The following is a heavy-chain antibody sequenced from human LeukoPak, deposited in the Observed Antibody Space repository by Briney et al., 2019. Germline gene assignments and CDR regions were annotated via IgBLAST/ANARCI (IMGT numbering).Heavy chain of an antibody. V-gene: IGHV3-9*01. CDR1: GFTFDDYA. CDR2: ISWNSGSI. J-gene: IGHJ4*02. Sequence: SGGSQRLSCAASGFTFDDYAMPWVRQAPGKGLEWVSGISWNSGSIGYADSVKGRLTISRDNAKNSLYLQMNSLRAEDTALYYCAKDSYYDSSGQFDYWGQGTLVTVSS. D-gene: IGHD3-22*01. CDR3: AKDSYYDSSGQFDY.